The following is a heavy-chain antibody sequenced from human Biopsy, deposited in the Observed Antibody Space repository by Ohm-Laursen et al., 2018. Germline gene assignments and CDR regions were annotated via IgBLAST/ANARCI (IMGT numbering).Heavy chain of an antibody. CDR1: GGTFSNYG. V-gene: IGHV1-69*05. CDR2: NIPILGTG. J-gene: IGHJ1*01. CDR3: ATKLSGYFHH. Sequence: ASVKVSCKSPGGTFSNYGVNWARQAPGQCLEWLGGNIPILGTGNHAQKFQDKVTVATDTSTSTATMELRSLRSDDTAVYYCATKLSGYFHHWGQGTLVIVSS. D-gene: IGHD2-15*01.